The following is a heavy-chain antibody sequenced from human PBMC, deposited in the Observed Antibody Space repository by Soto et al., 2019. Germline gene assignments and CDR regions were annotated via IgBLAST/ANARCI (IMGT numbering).Heavy chain of an antibody. D-gene: IGHD6-6*01. V-gene: IGHV3-53*01. CDR3: ARGGPEYSSSINWFDP. J-gene: IGHJ5*02. Sequence: GSLRLSCAASGFTVSSNYMSWVRQAPGKGLEWVSVIYSGGSTYYADSVKGRFTISRDNSKNTLYLQMNSLRAEDTAVYYCARGGPEYSSSINWFDPWGQGTLVTVSS. CDR1: GFTVSSNY. CDR2: IYSGGST.